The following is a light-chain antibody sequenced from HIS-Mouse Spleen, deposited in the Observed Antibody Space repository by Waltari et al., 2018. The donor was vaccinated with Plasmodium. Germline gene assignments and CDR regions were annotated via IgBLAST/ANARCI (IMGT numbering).Light chain of an antibody. Sequence: SYELTQPPSVSVSTGPTARILCPGVKSGDKYACGDQLKPGQSPVLVIDQDSKRPSGSPERFSGSNSGNTATLTIIGTQAMDEADYYCQAWDSSTDYVFGTGTKVTVL. V-gene: IGLV3-1*01. CDR3: QAWDSSTDYV. CDR1: KSGDKY. J-gene: IGLJ1*01. CDR2: QDS.